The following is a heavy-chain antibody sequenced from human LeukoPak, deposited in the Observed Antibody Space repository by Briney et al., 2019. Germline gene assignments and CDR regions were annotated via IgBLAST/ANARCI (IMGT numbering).Heavy chain of an antibody. D-gene: IGHD2-2*01. CDR1: GGSVSSGSYY. V-gene: IGHV4-61*01. CDR2: IYYSGST. CDR3: ARAGSVRYQLLWYAFDI. Sequence: SETLSLTCTVSGGSVSSGSYYWSWIRQPPGKGLEWIGYIYYSGSTNYNPSLKSRVTISVDTSKNQFSLKLSSVTAADTAVYYCARAGSVRYQLLWYAFDIWGQGTMVTVSS. J-gene: IGHJ3*02.